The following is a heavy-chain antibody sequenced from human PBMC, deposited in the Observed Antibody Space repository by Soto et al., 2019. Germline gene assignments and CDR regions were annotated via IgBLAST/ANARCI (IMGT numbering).Heavy chain of an antibody. CDR1: GYTFSRHG. CDR3: ARGADDFSSGYYYEY. J-gene: IGHJ4*02. Sequence: QVQLVQSGAEVKKPGASVTVSCKASGYTFSRHGISWVRQAPGQGLEWMAWSGNTIYAQKFQGRLTLTTNPSTRTAYMELRSLRSDDTAVYYCARGADDFSSGYYYEYWGQGTLVTVSS. D-gene: IGHD3-3*01. V-gene: IGHV1-18*04. CDR2: SGNT.